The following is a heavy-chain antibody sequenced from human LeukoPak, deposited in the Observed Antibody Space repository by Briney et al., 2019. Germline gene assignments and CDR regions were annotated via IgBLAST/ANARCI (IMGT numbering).Heavy chain of an antibody. Sequence: GGSLRLSCSASGFTFSSYAMHWVRQAPGKGLEYVSVVSSNGDDTYCADSVRGRFTISRDNTKSTLYLQMNSLRQEYTAVYHCVKDMYRGNDSLDYWGQGTLVTVSS. CDR1: GFTFSSYA. D-gene: IGHD5-12*01. CDR3: VKDMYRGNDSLDY. CDR2: VSSNGDDT. V-gene: IGHV3-64D*06. J-gene: IGHJ4*02.